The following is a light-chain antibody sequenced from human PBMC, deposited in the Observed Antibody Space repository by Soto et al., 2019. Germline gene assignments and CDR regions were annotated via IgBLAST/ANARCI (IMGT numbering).Light chain of an antibody. Sequence: QSVLTQPPSVSGFPGQSVTISCTGTNRDVGNYNRVSWYQQPPGTAPKLILYEVNNRPSGVPDRFSGSKSGNSASLIISGLHTEDEADYYCNSYTGSGTFVFGGGTQVTVL. V-gene: IGLV2-18*02. CDR1: NRDVGNYNR. CDR3: NSYTGSGTFV. CDR2: EVN. J-gene: IGLJ2*01.